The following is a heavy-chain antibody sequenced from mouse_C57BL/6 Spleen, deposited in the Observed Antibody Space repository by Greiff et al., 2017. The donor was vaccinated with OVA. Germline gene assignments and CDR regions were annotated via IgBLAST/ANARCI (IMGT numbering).Heavy chain of an antibody. D-gene: IGHD2-4*01. CDR3: ARDYDYDEGYAMDY. J-gene: IGHJ4*01. CDR2: IYPRDGST. CDR1: GYTFTDHT. Sequence: QVQLQQSDAELVKPGASVKISCKVSGYTFTDHTIHWMKQRPEQGLEWIGYIYPRDGSTKYTEKFKGKATLTADKSSSTAYMQLNSLTSEDSAFYFGARDYDYDEGYAMDYWGQGTSVTVSS. V-gene: IGHV1-78*01.